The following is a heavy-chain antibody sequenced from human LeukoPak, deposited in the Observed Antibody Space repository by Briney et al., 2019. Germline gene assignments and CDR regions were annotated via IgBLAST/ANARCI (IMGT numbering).Heavy chain of an antibody. CDR1: TYSFRSDLH. CDR3: ASLRFGDSYFDF. Sequence: PSETLSLTCKVSTYSFRSDLHWSWIRQSPGRGLEWIASIYQSGHAYYSPSLKSRVLISFDTSKKELSLKINSVTATDTALYYCASLRFGDSYFDFWGQGTQVTVSS. J-gene: IGHJ4*02. D-gene: IGHD3-10*01. CDR2: IYQSGHA. V-gene: IGHV4-38-2*02.